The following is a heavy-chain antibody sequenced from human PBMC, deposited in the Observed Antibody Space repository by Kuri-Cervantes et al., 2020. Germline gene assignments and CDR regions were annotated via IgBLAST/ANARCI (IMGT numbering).Heavy chain of an antibody. CDR2: ISYDGSNK. V-gene: IGHV3-30*03. Sequence: GGSLRLSCAASGFTFSSYGMHWVRQAPGKGLEWVAVISYDGSNKYYADSVKGRFTISRDNSKNTLYLQMNSLRAEDTAVYYCARDPHSFNWFDPWGQGTLVTVSS. CDR3: ARDPHSFNWFDP. J-gene: IGHJ5*02. CDR1: GFTFSSYG.